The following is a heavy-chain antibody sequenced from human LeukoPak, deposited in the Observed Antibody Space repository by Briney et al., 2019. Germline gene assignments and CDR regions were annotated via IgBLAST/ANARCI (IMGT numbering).Heavy chain of an antibody. J-gene: IGHJ4*02. CDR2: IAISGTYI. V-gene: IGHV3-21*01. Sequence: GGSLRLSCAASGFILSDYNVNWVRQAPGKGLEWVSFIAISGTYITYADSVKGRFTISRDNAKNSLYLQMNSLRAEDTAVYYCTRDLSATARAYDYWGQGTLVTVSS. CDR3: TRDLSATARAYDY. D-gene: IGHD1-26*01. CDR1: GFILSDYN.